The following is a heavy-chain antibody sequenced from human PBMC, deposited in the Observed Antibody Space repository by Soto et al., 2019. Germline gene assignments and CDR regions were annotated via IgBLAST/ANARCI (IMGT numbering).Heavy chain of an antibody. CDR3: AKDQLAVAGLNWFDP. J-gene: IGHJ5*02. V-gene: IGHV3-48*01. CDR2: ISSSSSTI. CDR1: GFTFGSYS. Sequence: GGSLRLSCAASGFTFGSYSMSWVRQAPGKGLEWVSYISSSSSTIYYADSVEGRFTISRDNAKNSLDLQMNSLRAEDTAVYYCAKDQLAVAGLNWFDPWGQGTLVTVSS. D-gene: IGHD6-19*01.